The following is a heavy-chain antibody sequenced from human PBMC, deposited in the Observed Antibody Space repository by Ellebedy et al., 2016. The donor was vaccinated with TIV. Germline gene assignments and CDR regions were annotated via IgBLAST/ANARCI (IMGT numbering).Heavy chain of an antibody. CDR1: GFTFSSYA. D-gene: IGHD2-15*01. CDR3: ARTPQGGNCSGGDCYIYWYFDL. Sequence: GESLKISCAASGFTFSSYAMSWVRQAPGKGLEWVSSISSSSSYIYYADSVKGRFTISRDNAKNSLYLQMNSLRAEDTAVYYCARTPQGGNCSGGDCYIYWYFDLWGRGTLVTVSS. J-gene: IGHJ2*01. CDR2: ISSSSSYI. V-gene: IGHV3-21*01.